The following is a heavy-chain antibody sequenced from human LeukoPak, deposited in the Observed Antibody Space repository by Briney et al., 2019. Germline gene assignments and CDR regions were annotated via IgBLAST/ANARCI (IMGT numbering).Heavy chain of an antibody. D-gene: IGHD4-17*01. J-gene: IGHJ2*01. CDR2: IYYSGST. Sequence: SETLSLTCTVSGGXISSYYCSWIRQPPGKGLEWIGHIYYSGSTYYNPSLKSRVTISVDTSKDQFSLKLSSVTAADTAVYYCARRPDYGDYWYFDLWGRGTLVTVSS. V-gene: IGHV4-59*08. CDR1: GGXISSYY. CDR3: ARRPDYGDYWYFDL.